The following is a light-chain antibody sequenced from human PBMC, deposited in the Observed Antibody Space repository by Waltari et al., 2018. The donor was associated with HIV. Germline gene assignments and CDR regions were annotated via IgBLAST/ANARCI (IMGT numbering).Light chain of an antibody. CDR1: ISNIGSNT. V-gene: IGLV1-44*01. J-gene: IGLJ3*02. CDR2: TTN. Sequence: QSVLTQPPSASGTPGPRVTISCSGSISNIGSNTVNWYQQPPGTAPKPLIYTTNQRPSGVPDRFSGSKSGASASLAISGLQSDDEADYYCATWDDSLNGPVFGGGTKLTVL. CDR3: ATWDDSLNGPV.